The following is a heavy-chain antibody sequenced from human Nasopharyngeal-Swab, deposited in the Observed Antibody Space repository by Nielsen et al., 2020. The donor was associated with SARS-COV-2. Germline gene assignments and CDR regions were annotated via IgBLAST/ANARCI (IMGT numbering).Heavy chain of an antibody. V-gene: IGHV3-48*03. CDR1: GFSFNSYD. D-gene: IGHD6-13*01. Sequence: GGSLRLSCAASGFSFNSYDMNWVRQAPGRGLEWISYVSTSGGTIKNADSVKGRFPISRDNTQNSLYLQMKSLRAEDTAVYYCATLSAGGNWFDSWGQGTLVTVSS. CDR3: ATLSAGGNWFDS. J-gene: IGHJ5*01. CDR2: VSTSGGTI.